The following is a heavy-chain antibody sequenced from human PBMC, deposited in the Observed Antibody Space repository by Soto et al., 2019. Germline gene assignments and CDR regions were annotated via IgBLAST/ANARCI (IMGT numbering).Heavy chain of an antibody. Sequence: EVQLVESGGGLVQPGGSLRLPCAASGFTFSSYWMSWVRQAPGKGLEWVANIKQDGSEKYYVDSVKGRFTISRDNAKTSQYLQMNSLRAEDTAGYYCARDLVAARPNYWGQGTLVTVSS. D-gene: IGHD6-6*01. CDR2: IKQDGSEK. CDR3: ARDLVAARPNY. J-gene: IGHJ4*02. V-gene: IGHV3-7*03. CDR1: GFTFSSYW.